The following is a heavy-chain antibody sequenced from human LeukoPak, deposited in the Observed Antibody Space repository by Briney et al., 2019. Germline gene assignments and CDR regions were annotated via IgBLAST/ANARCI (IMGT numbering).Heavy chain of an antibody. Sequence: PSETLSLTCTVSGGSISSSSYYWGWIRQPPGKGLEWIGSIYYSGSTYYNPSLKSRVTISVDTSKNQFSLKLSSVTAADTAVYYCARGLNGWRGYYYYMDVWGKGTTVTVSS. CDR3: ARGLNGWRGYYYYMDV. CDR1: GGSISSSSYY. J-gene: IGHJ6*03. CDR2: IYYSGST. V-gene: IGHV4-39*07. D-gene: IGHD6-19*01.